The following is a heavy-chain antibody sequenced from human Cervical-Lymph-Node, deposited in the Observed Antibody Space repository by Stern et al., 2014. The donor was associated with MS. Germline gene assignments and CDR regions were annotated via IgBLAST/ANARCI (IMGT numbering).Heavy chain of an antibody. CDR2: IKQDGSEE. CDR3: ARDCRVGYCGGVRGYHYYYGMDV. CDR1: GFTFSSYW. V-gene: IGHV3-7*01. J-gene: IGHJ6*02. D-gene: IGHD2-15*01. Sequence: EVQLEESGGGLVQPGGSLRLSCAGSGFTFSSYWMSWVRQAPGKGLEWVANIKQDGSEEYYVDSVKGRFTISRDNGKNVLHLQMNSMRAEDTAVYYCARDCRVGYCGGVRGYHYYYGMDVWGQGTTVTVSS.